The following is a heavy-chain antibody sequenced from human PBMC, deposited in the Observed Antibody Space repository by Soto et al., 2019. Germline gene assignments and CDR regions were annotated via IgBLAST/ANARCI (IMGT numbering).Heavy chain of an antibody. D-gene: IGHD6-6*01. V-gene: IGHV1-2*02. Sequence: GASVKVSCKASGDTFTGYYIHWVRQAPGQGLEWMGWINLDSGGATYEQKFQGRVTMTRDTSIRTAKMELNRLRSDDTATYYCARDVGGSSSYLGYWGQGTLVTVSS. CDR2: INLDSGGA. J-gene: IGHJ4*02. CDR3: ARDVGGSSSYLGY. CDR1: GDTFTGYY.